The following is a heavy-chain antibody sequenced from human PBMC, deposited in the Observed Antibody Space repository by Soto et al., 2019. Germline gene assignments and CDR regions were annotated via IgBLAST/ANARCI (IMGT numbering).Heavy chain of an antibody. CDR1: GYAFTGYY. V-gene: IGHV1-2*02. CDR2: INPNSGDP. CDR3: AARYSYFQF. D-gene: IGHD5-18*01. Sequence: ASVKVSCKSSGYAFTGYYIHWVRQAPGQGIAWMGWINPNSGDPNYAQKFQGRVTMTRDTSFSTAYMALSSLSSDDTAVYYFAARYSYFQFWGQGTLVTVSS. J-gene: IGHJ4*02.